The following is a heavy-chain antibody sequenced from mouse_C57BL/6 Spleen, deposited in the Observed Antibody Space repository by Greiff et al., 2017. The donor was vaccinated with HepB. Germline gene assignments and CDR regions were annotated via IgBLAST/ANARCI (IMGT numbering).Heavy chain of an antibody. CDR1: GYTFTSYG. D-gene: IGHD2-4*01. J-gene: IGHJ2*01. V-gene: IGHV1-81*01. Sequence: QVQLQQSGAELAKPGASVKLSCKASGYTFTSYGIRWVKQRPGQGLEWIGEIYPRSGNTNYNEKFKSKATLTADKSSSTAYMELRSLTSEDSAVYFWARMRDYPGWYFDYWGQGTTLTVSS. CDR2: IYPRSGNT. CDR3: ARMRDYPGWYFDY.